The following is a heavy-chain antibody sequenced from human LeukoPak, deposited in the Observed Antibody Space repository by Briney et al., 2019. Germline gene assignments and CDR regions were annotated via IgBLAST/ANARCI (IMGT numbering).Heavy chain of an antibody. D-gene: IGHD3-10*01. J-gene: IGHJ1*01. CDR1: GFTFSSFG. CDR2: IRYDGNNK. V-gene: IGHV3-30*02. CDR3: AIPLGYGSGSSGYLQH. Sequence: PGGSLRLSCAASGFTFSSFGMHWVRQAPGKGLEWVAFIRYDGNNKYHADSVKGRLTVSRDNSKNTLYLQMNSLRVDDTAMYFCAIPLGYGSGSSGYLQHWGQGTLVTVSS.